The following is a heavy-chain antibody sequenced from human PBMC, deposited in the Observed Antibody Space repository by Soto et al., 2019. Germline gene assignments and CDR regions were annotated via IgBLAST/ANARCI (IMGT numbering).Heavy chain of an antibody. Sequence: EVHLLEYGGGLVQPGGSLRLSCVVSGSTFSSDDMSWVRQAPGRGLEWVSGISDSGGSTYYADSVKGRFTISRDNAKYTLYLQMKSLRVEDTALYYCAKDGGWSLAVAGLFDYWGPGTQVTVSS. J-gene: IGHJ4*02. D-gene: IGHD6-19*01. V-gene: IGHV3-23*01. CDR2: ISDSGGST. CDR1: GSTFSSDD. CDR3: AKDGGWSLAVAGLFDY.